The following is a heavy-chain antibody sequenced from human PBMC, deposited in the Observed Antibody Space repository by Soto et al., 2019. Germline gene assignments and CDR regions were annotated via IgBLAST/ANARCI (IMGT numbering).Heavy chain of an antibody. V-gene: IGHV3-33*01. CDR1: GFTFSRYG. CDR2: IWYDGSNK. CDR3: ARDGRYCSGGSCHHAFDI. Sequence: GSLRLSCAASGFTFSRYGMHGVGQSPGKGLEWVAVIWYDGSNKYYADSVEGRFTISRDNSKNTLYLQMNSLRAEDTAVYYCARDGRYCSGGSCHHAFDIWGQGTMVTVSS. D-gene: IGHD2-15*01. J-gene: IGHJ3*02.